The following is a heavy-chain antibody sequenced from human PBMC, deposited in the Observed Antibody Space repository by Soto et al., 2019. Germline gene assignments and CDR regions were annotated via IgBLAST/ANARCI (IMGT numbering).Heavy chain of an antibody. CDR3: ATHPYSSGWYC. D-gene: IGHD6-13*01. V-gene: IGHV3-30-3*01. CDR1: GFTFSSYA. J-gene: IGHJ4*02. CDR2: ISYDGSNK. Sequence: PGGSLRLSCAASGFTFSSYAMHWVRQAPGKGLEWVAVISYDGSNKYYADSVKGRFTISRDNSKNTLYLQMNSLRAEDTAVYYCATHPYSSGWYCWGQGTLVTVSS.